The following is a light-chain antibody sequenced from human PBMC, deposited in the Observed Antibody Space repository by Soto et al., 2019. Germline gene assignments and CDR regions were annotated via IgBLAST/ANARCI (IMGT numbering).Light chain of an antibody. J-gene: IGLJ2*01. V-gene: IGLV2-8*01. CDR2: EVT. CDR1: SSDVGGSHS. Sequence: QSVLTQPPSASGSPGQSVTISCTGTSSDVGGSHSVAWYQLRPGKAPKLIIYEVTKRPSGVPDRFSGSKSGTTASLTVSGLQAEDEAAYYCSSYAGSNTFVVFGGGTQLTVL. CDR3: SSYAGSNTFVV.